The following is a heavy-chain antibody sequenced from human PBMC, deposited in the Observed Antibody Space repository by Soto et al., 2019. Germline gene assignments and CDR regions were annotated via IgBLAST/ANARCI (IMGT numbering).Heavy chain of an antibody. Sequence: QVQLQQWGAGPLRPLETLSLTCGVSGGSFSGYYWAWIRQSPGTGLEWIGEINDRGSINYNPSLSRRVSISVCTSKNHYCLNLRSVTAADTAVYYCARESHDILAGPPWVWYFDLWGRGTRVTVSS. V-gene: IGHV4-34*01. D-gene: IGHD3-9*01. CDR1: GGSFSGYY. CDR2: INDRGSI. J-gene: IGHJ2*01. CDR3: ARESHDILAGPPWVWYFDL.